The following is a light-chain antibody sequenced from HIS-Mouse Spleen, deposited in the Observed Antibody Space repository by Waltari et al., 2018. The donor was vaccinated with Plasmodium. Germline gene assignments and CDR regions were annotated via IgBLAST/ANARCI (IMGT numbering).Light chain of an antibody. CDR3: QQYNNWSFT. Sequence: EIVMTQSPATLSVSPGERPPLSCRASQSVRSNLAWYQQKPGQPPRLLIYGASTRATGIPARFSGSGSGTEFTLTISSLQSEDFAVYYCQQYNNWSFTFGPGTKVDIK. CDR1: QSVRSN. CDR2: GAS. V-gene: IGKV3-15*01. J-gene: IGKJ3*01.